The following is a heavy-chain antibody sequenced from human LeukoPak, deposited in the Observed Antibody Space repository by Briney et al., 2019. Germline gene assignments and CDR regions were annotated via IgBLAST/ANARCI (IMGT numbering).Heavy chain of an antibody. CDR1: GGTFSNYA. D-gene: IGHD2-2*01. Sequence: SVKVSCKASGGTFSNYAISWVRQAPGQGLEWMGGIIPIFGTANYAQKFQGRVTITADESTSTAYMELSSLRSEDTAVYYCARGRAGQLLFDYWGQGTLVTVSS. CDR3: ARGRAGQLLFDY. J-gene: IGHJ4*02. V-gene: IGHV1-69*01. CDR2: IIPIFGTA.